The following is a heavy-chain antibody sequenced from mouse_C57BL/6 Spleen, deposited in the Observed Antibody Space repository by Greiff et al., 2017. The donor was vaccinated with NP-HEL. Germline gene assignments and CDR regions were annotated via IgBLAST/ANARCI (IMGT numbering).Heavy chain of an antibody. CDR1: GYTFTSYW. J-gene: IGHJ4*01. CDR3: ARDYGSSPYYYAMDY. V-gene: IGHV1-61*01. D-gene: IGHD1-1*01. CDR2: IYPSDSET. Sequence: QVQLQQPGAELVRPGSSVKLSCKASGYTFTSYWMAWVKQRPGQGLEWIGNIYPSDSETHYNQKFKDKATLTVDKSSSTAYMQLSSLTSEDSAVYYCARDYGSSPYYYAMDYWGQGTSVTVSS.